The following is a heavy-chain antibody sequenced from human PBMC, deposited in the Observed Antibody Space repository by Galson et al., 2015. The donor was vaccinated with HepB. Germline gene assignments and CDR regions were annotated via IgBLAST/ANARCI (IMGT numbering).Heavy chain of an antibody. V-gene: IGHV3-30*18. Sequence: SLRLSCAASGFTFTAYDMHWVRQAPGKGLEWVAFTSFDGNDKSYADSVKGRFTISRDNSKNTLYLQMNSLSAEDTAVYYCAKSFSDRSAHEFYFDYWGQGTLVTVSS. D-gene: IGHD3-22*01. CDR1: GFTFTAYD. CDR2: TSFDGNDK. CDR3: AKSFSDRSAHEFYFDY. J-gene: IGHJ4*02.